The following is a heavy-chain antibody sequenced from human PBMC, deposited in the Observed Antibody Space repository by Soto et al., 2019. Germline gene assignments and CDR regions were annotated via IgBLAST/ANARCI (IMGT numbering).Heavy chain of an antibody. D-gene: IGHD1-26*01. CDR2: IVTMFATA. CDR3: VNGSTYSRPLGYYYGVDV. J-gene: IGHJ6*02. Sequence: QVQLVQYGAEVKKPGSSVKVSCKASGGTYSRYAISWVRQDPGQGLEWMGGIVTMFATANYAQKFHGRVIITTGESTSTTFMELSSLRFEYTAVYFCVNGSTYSRPLGYYYGVDVWCQGTTITVSS. V-gene: IGHV1-69*01. CDR1: GGTYSRYA.